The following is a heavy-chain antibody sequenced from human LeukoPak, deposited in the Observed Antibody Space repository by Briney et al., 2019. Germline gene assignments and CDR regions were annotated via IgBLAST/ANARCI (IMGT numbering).Heavy chain of an antibody. CDR3: ARHPPYGSRNWGAYYFDS. J-gene: IGHJ4*02. CDR1: GGAISSTAYY. D-gene: IGHD3-10*01. V-gene: IGHV4-39*01. Sequence: SETLSLTCNVSGGAISSTAYYWGWIRQPPGKGLEWIGSIYYSGSTYYNPFLKSRVTISVDTSHNQFSLKLNSVTAADTALYYCARHPPYGSRNWGAYYFDSWGQGTLVTVSS. CDR2: IYYSGST.